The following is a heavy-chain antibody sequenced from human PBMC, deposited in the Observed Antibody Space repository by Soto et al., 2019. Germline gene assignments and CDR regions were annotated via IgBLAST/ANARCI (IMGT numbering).Heavy chain of an antibody. CDR2: IWYDGSNK. CDR1: GFTFSSYG. CDR3: AREGRHGMDV. D-gene: IGHD3-10*01. V-gene: IGHV3-33*01. Sequence: QVLLVESGGGVVQPGRSLRLSFAASGFTFSSYGMHWVRQAPGKGLEWVAVIWYDGSNKYYADSVKGRFTISRDNSKNTLHLQMNSLRAEDTAVYYGAREGRHGMDVWGPGTPVPGSS. J-gene: IGHJ6*02.